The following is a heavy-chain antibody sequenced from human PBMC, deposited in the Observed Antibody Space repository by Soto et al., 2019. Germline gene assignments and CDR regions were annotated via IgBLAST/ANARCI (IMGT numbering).Heavy chain of an antibody. Sequence: ASVKVSCKASGGTFSSYAMNWVRQAPGQGLEWMGWTNTNTGNPTYAQGFTGRFVFSLDTSVSTAYLQICSLKAEDTAVYYCARAHVTAMANYYYYYGMDVWGQGTTVTVSS. CDR2: TNTNTGNP. CDR1: GGTFSSYA. D-gene: IGHD5-18*01. V-gene: IGHV7-4-1*01. J-gene: IGHJ6*02. CDR3: ARAHVTAMANYYYYYGMDV.